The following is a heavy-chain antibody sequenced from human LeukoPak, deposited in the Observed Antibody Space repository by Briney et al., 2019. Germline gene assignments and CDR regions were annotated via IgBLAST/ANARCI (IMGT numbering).Heavy chain of an antibody. CDR1: GFTFSSYA. CDR3: ARSGENTYYYDSSGTSLDY. Sequence: GGSLRLSCAASGFTFSSYAMSWVRQAPGKGLEWVSAISGSGGSTYYADSVKGRFTISRDNSKNTLYLQMNSLRAEDTAVYYCARSGENTYYYDSSGTSLDYWGQGTLVTVSS. CDR2: ISGSGGST. J-gene: IGHJ4*02. V-gene: IGHV3-23*01. D-gene: IGHD3-22*01.